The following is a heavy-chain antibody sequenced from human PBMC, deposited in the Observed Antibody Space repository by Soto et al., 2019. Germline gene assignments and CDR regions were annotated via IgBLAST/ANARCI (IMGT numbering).Heavy chain of an antibody. V-gene: IGHV1-18*01. J-gene: IGHJ3*01. CDR1: GYTFTNYG. Sequence: QVHLVQSGAEVKSPGASVKISCKTSGYTFTNYGITWVRQAPGQGLEWVGWVNGDSGNTNYAPKMEGRVTMTTDASTSTADIELRSLKSDDTAVYYCSRGSGLNDGSDFWGQGTVVTV. CDR3: SRGSGLNDGSDF. CDR2: VNGDSGNT.